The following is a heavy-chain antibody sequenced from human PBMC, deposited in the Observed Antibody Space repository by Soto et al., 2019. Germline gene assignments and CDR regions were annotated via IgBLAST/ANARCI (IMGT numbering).Heavy chain of an antibody. CDR1: GFTFSDYF. D-gene: IGHD2-15*01. CDR3: AKPRQITSLLLYYFDY. CDR2: ISSSGSA. J-gene: IGHJ4*02. Sequence: PGGSLRLSCAASGFTFSDYFMTWIRQAPGKGLQWVSYISSSGSANYADSVKGRFTTSRDNAKNTLYLQMNSLRAEDTAVYYCAKPRQITSLLLYYFDYWGQGTLVTVSS. V-gene: IGHV3-11*06.